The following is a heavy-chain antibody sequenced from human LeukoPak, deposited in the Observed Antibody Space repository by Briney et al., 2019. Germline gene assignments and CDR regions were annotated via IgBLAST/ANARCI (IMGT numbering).Heavy chain of an antibody. CDR2: ISGEGYST. CDR3: AKDFGRNLGGPGY. Sequence: PGGSLRLPCAASGFTFSTYTMAWVRQAPGGGLEWVSGISGEGYSTYYADSVKGRFAISRDNSKSTLYLQMNSLRAEDTAVYYCAKDFGRNLGGPGYWGRGTRVTVSS. D-gene: IGHD3-10*01. V-gene: IGHV3-23*01. J-gene: IGHJ4*02. CDR1: GFTFSTYT.